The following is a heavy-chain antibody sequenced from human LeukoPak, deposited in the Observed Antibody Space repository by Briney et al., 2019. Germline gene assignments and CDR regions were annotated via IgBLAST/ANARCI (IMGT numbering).Heavy chain of an antibody. CDR1: GYTFTGYY. J-gene: IGHJ3*02. D-gene: IGHD2-15*01. CDR2: INPNSGST. V-gene: IGHV1-2*02. CDR3: AREMDIVVVVAATPDAFDI. Sequence: ASVKVSCKASGYTFTGYYMHWVRQAPGQGLEWMGWINPNSGSTNYAQKFQGRVTMTRDTSISTAYMELSRLRSDDTAVYYCAREMDIVVVVAATPDAFDIWGQGTMVTVSS.